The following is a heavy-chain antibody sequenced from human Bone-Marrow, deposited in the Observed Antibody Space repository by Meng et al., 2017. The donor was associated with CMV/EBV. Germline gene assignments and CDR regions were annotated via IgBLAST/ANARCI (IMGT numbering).Heavy chain of an antibody. Sequence: SVKVSCKASGGTFSTYSITWVRQAPGQGLEWVGGTIPMYGTANYAQKFQGRVTITTDESMNTAYMELTSLTSDDTAVYYCARGHTDCISPACQILYYYYYMAVWAQGTTATFSS. CDR2: TIPMYGTA. J-gene: IGHJ6*02. CDR3: ARGHTDCISPACQILYYYYYMAV. CDR1: GGTFSTYS. V-gene: IGHV1-69*05. D-gene: IGHD3-3*02.